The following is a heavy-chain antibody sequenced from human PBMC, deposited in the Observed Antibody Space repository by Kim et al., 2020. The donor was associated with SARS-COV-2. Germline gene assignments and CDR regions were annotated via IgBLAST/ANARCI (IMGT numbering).Heavy chain of an antibody. CDR1: GGSISSYY. CDR3: ARGIVVVVPAAIYNYYYGMDV. CDR2: IYYSGST. J-gene: IGHJ6*02. Sequence: SETLSLTCTVSGGSISSYYWSWIRQPPGKGLERIGYIYYSGSTNYNPSLKSRVTISVDTSKNQFSLKLSSVTAADTAVYYCARGIVVVVPAAIYNYYYGMDVWGQGTTVTVSS. V-gene: IGHV4-59*13. D-gene: IGHD2-2*01.